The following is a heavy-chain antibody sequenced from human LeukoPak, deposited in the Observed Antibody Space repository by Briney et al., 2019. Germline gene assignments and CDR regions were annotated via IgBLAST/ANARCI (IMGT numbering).Heavy chain of an antibody. CDR1: GGSFSGFC. J-gene: IGHJ2*01. CDR3: ARGILGYYYFDL. V-gene: IGHV4-34*01. Sequence: PSETLSLTCAVSGGSFSGFCWSWIRQPPGKGLEWIGEMHHSGATSYKPSLRSRVTISGGTSKNQFSLNLNSVTAADTAVYYCARGILGYYYFDLWGRGTLVTVSS. CDR2: MHHSGAT. D-gene: IGHD2/OR15-2a*01.